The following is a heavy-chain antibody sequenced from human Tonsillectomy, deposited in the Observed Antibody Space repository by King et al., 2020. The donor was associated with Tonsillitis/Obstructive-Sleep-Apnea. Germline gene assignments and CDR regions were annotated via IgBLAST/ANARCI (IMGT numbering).Heavy chain of an antibody. V-gene: IGHV3-23*04. D-gene: IGHD3-3*01. J-gene: IGHJ4*02. Sequence: VQLVESGGGLVQPGGALRLSCAASGFTFSRYAMSWVRQAPGKGLEWVSAISGSGGSTYYADSVMGRFTISRDNSKNTLYLQMNSLRAEDTAVYYCAKEAGYYDFWSGYYTGPLDYWGQGTLVTVSS. CDR1: GFTFSRYA. CDR3: AKEAGYYDFWSGYYTGPLDY. CDR2: ISGSGGST.